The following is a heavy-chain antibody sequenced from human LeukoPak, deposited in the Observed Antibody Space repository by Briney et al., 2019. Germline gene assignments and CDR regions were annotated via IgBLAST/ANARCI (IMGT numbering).Heavy chain of an antibody. CDR2: IRYDGSNK. CDR3: ARGTTGIAVAEFDY. CDR1: GFTFSSYG. J-gene: IGHJ4*02. Sequence: GGSLRLSCAASGFTFSSYGMHWVRQAPGKGLEWVAFIRYDGSNKYYADSVKGRFTISRDNAKNSLYLQMNSLRAEDTAVYYCARGTTGIAVAEFDYWGQGTLVTVSS. V-gene: IGHV3-30*02. D-gene: IGHD6-19*01.